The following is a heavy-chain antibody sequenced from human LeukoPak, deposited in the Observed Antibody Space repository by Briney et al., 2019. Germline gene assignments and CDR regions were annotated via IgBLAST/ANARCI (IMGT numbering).Heavy chain of an antibody. V-gene: IGHV3-21*06. CDR3: ARSFDNYYYYHMDV. D-gene: IGHD3-16*01. J-gene: IGHJ6*04. Sequence: GGSLRLSCVASGFTFSSYSMNWVRQAPGKGLEWVSSISSSSSYIYYADSVKGRFTSSRDNAKNSLYLQMNSLRAEDTTVYYCARSFDNYYYYHMDVWGKGTTVTVSS. CDR2: ISSSSSYI. CDR1: GFTFSSYS.